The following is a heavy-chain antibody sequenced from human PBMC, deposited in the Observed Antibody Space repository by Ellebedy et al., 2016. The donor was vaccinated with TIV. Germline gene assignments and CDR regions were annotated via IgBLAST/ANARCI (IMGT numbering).Heavy chain of an antibody. V-gene: IGHV3-23*01. CDR2: ISGSGGTT. CDR3: ARDSHYDSSGYYYVGQNAFDI. CDR1: GLTFSNYA. J-gene: IGHJ3*02. D-gene: IGHD3-22*01. Sequence: GESLKISXAASGLTFSNYAMTWVRQAPGKGLECVSAISGSGGTTYYADSVKGRFTISRDNSKNTLYLQMNSLRAEDTALYYCARDSHYDSSGYYYVGQNAFDIWGQGTMVPVSS.